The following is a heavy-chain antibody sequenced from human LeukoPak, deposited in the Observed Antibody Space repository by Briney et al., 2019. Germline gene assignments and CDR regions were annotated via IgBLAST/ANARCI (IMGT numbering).Heavy chain of an antibody. D-gene: IGHD5-12*01. CDR1: GFTFSSYW. CDR2: INSDGRTT. CDR3: ARDYFGCSGYDP. V-gene: IGHV3-74*01. J-gene: IGHJ5*02. Sequence: GGSLRLSCGASGFTFSSYWMHWVRQAPGKGLVWVSRINSDGRTTNYADSVKGRFTISRDNAKNTLYLQMNSLRAEDTAVYYCARDYFGCSGYDPTGQGTLVTVSS.